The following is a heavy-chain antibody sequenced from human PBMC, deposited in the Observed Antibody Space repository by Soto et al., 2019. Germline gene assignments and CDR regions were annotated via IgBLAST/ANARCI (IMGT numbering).Heavy chain of an antibody. CDR3: AKDCCSGTSCYGHYYYYMDV. Sequence: VQLVESGGGLAQPGRSLRLSCAASGFAFDDFAMHWVRQAPGKGLEWVSGITSNSGTIGYADSVKGRFSISRDNAKKSLYLPMNSLRTEDTALYYRAKDCCSGTSCYGHYYYYMDVWGKGATVTVSS. CDR2: ITSNSGTI. CDR1: GFAFDDFA. J-gene: IGHJ6*03. D-gene: IGHD2-2*01. V-gene: IGHV3-9*01.